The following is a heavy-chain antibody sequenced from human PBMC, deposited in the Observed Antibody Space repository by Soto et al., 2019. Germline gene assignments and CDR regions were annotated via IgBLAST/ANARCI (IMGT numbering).Heavy chain of an antibody. CDR1: GFTFSSYW. CDR2: INSDGSST. J-gene: IGHJ4*02. Sequence: GGSLRLSCAASGFTFSSYWMHWVRQAPGKGLVWVSRINSDGSSTSYADSVKGRFTISRDNAKNTLYLQMNSLRAEDTAVYYCARDYYDSSGYLLYYWGQGTLVTAPQ. V-gene: IGHV3-74*01. CDR3: ARDYYDSSGYLLYY. D-gene: IGHD3-22*01.